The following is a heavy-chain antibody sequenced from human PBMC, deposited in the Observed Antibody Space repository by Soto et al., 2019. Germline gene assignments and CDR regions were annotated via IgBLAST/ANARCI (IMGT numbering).Heavy chain of an antibody. CDR2: ISYDGSNK. CDR3: ARNTPRTYYDFWSGYPDSYYYYGMDV. D-gene: IGHD3-3*01. Sequence: GGSLRLSCAASGFTFSSYAMHWVRQAPGKGLEWVAVISYDGSNKYYADSVKGRFTISRDNSKNTLYLQMNSLRAEDTAVYYCARNTPRTYYDFWSGYPDSYYYYGMDVWGQGTTVTVSS. J-gene: IGHJ6*02. V-gene: IGHV3-30-3*01. CDR1: GFTFSSYA.